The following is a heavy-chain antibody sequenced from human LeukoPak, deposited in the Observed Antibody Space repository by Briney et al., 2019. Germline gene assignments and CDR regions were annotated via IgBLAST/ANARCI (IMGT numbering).Heavy chain of an antibody. Sequence: GGSLRLSYAASGFTVSSNYMSWVRQAPGKGLVGVSCINSGGSSTSYADSVKGRFTISRDNAKNTLYLQMNSLRAEDTAVYYCARVLSDYYGSGSPDYWGQGTLVTVSS. J-gene: IGHJ4*02. V-gene: IGHV3-74*01. CDR3: ARVLSDYYGSGSPDY. CDR2: INSGGSST. CDR1: GFTVSSNY. D-gene: IGHD3-10*01.